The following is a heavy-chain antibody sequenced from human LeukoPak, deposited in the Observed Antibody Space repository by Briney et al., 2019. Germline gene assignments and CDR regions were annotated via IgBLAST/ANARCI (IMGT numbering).Heavy chain of an antibody. CDR1: GDSISNYY. V-gene: IGHV4-4*07. D-gene: IGHD3-10*01. CDR2: IYTSGST. Sequence: SETLSLTCTVSGDSISNYYWSWIRQPAGKGLEWIGRIYTSGSTNYNPSLKSRVTISVDTSKNQFSLKLSSVTAADTAVYYCARKRLYYGSGSPQGFDYWGQGTLVTVSS. J-gene: IGHJ4*02. CDR3: ARKRLYYGSGSPQGFDY.